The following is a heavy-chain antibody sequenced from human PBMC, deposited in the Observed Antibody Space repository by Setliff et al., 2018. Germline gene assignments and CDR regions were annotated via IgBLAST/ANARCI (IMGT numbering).Heavy chain of an antibody. J-gene: IGHJ6*03. CDR3: AREVGDDYGGNSGLGHYYYYYMDV. CDR1: GFTFSNAW. CDR2: IKSKTDGGTT. D-gene: IGHD4-17*01. Sequence: LRLSCAASGFTFSNAWMSWVRQAPGKGLEWVGRIKSKTDGGTTDYAAPVKGRFTISRDDSKNTLYLQMNSLKTEDTAVYYCAREVGDDYGGNSGLGHYYYYYMDVWGKGTTVTVSS. V-gene: IGHV3-15*01.